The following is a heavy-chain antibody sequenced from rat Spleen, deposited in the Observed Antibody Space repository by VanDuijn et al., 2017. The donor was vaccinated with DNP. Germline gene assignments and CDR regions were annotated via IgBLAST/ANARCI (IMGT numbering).Heavy chain of an antibody. CDR3: SSGGPNMVQGKWFAY. J-gene: IGHJ3*01. CDR1: GFSFRSNW. V-gene: IGHV5-35*01. Sequence: EVQLVESGGGSVQPGSPLKLSCAASGFSFRSNWLNWIRQAPGKGLEWVASITPDGSTTYYPDTVKGRFMISKDDARDTGYLQMNNLRSEDTAMYYCSSGGPNMVQGKWFAYWGQGTLVTVSS. D-gene: IGHD1-11*01. CDR2: ITPDGSTT.